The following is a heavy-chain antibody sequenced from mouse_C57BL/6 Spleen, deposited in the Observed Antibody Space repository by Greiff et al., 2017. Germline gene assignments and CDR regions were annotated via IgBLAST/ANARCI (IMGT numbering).Heavy chain of an antibody. V-gene: IGHV3-6*01. D-gene: IGHD2-4*01. Sequence: EVKLMESGPGLVKPSQSLSLTCSVTGYSITSGYYWNWIRQFPGNKLEWMGYISYDGSNNYNPSLKNRISITRDTSKNQFFLKLNSVTTEDTATYYCAREGGYDYDVLWYFDVWGTGTTVTVSS. CDR3: AREGGYDYDVLWYFDV. J-gene: IGHJ1*03. CDR1: GYSITSGYY. CDR2: ISYDGSN.